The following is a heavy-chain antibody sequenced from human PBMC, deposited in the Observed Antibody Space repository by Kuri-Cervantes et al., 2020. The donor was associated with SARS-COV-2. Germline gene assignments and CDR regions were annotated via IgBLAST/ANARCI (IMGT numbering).Heavy chain of an antibody. D-gene: IGHD6-19*01. J-gene: IGHJ4*02. Sequence: GSLRLSCAVSGGSINSSNWWSWVRQPPGKGLEWIGYIYYSGSTNYNPSLKSRVTISVDTSKNQFSLKLSSVTAADTAVYYCASGLAVAVPFDYWGQGTRVTVSS. CDR2: IYYSGST. CDR1: GGSINSSNW. CDR3: ASGLAVAVPFDY. V-gene: IGHV4-4*02.